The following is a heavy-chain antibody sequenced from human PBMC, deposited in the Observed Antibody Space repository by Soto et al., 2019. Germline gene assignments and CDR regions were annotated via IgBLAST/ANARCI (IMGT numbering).Heavy chain of an antibody. CDR3: AATYYYDSSGYYAFDY. CDR1: GYTFTSYA. V-gene: IGHV1-3*01. Sequence: ASVKVSCKASGYTFTSYAMHWVRQAPGQSLEWMGWINAGNGNTKYSQKFQGRVTITRDTSASTAYMELSSLRSEDTAVYYCAATYYYDSSGYYAFDYWGQGTLVTVSS. CDR2: INAGNGNT. D-gene: IGHD3-22*01. J-gene: IGHJ4*02.